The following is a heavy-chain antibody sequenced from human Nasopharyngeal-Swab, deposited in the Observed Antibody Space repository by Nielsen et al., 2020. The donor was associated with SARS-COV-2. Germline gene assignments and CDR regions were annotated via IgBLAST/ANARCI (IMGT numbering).Heavy chain of an antibody. Sequence: GESLKISCAASGFTFSSYWMSWVRQAPGKGLEWVANIKQDGSEKYYVDSVKGRSTISRDNAKNSLYLQMNSLRGEDTAVYYCTRVDVHDAFDMWGQGTMVTVSS. V-gene: IGHV3-7*01. CDR1: GFTFSSYW. CDR2: IKQDGSEK. J-gene: IGHJ3*02. CDR3: TRVDVHDAFDM. D-gene: IGHD3-16*01.